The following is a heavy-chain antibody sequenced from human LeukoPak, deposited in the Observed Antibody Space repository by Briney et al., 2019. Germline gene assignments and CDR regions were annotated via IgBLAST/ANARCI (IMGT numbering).Heavy chain of an antibody. CDR1: GFFFSTSG. CDR2: MWYDGSHE. V-gene: IGHV3-33*01. Sequence: GRSLRLSCAASGFFFSTSGMLWVRQAPGKGPDWVAVMWYDGSHEYYANSVKGRFTISRDNSKNTLYLQITSLRAEDTAVYYCARGYCTSRGCFPDYWGQGTMVTVSS. CDR3: ARGYCTSRGCFPDY. J-gene: IGHJ4*02. D-gene: IGHD2-2*01.